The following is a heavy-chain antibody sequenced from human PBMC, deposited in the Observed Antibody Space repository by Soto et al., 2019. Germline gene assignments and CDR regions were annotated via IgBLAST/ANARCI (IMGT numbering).Heavy chain of an antibody. Sequence: EVQLVESGGGVVRPGGSLRLSCAASGFTFDDYGMSWVRQAPGKGLEWVSGINWNGGSTGYADSVKGRFTISRDNAKNSLYLQRNSLRAEDTALYHCARSLAAAVAGNFGYWGQGTLVTVSS. CDR1: GFTFDDYG. D-gene: IGHD6-19*01. CDR2: INWNGGST. V-gene: IGHV3-20*01. CDR3: ARSLAAAVAGNFGY. J-gene: IGHJ4*02.